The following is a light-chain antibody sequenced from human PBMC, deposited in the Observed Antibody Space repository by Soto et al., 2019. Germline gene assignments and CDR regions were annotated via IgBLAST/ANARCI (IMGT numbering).Light chain of an antibody. Sequence: ALTQPPSASWSPGQSVAISCTGTSSDVGGYNYVSWYQQHPGKAPKLMIYEVNKRPSGVPDRFSGSKSGSTASLTVSGLQAEDEADYYRSSYAGSSNVFGTGTKVTVL. CDR3: SSYAGSSNV. CDR1: SSDVGGYNY. CDR2: EVN. V-gene: IGLV2-8*01. J-gene: IGLJ1*01.